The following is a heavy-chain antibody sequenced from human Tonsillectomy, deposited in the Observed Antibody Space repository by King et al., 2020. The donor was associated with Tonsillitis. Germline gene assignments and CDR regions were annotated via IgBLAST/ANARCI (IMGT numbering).Heavy chain of an antibody. V-gene: IGHV3-7*03. CDR3: ARVAGCYSIYMCV. J-gene: IGHJ6*03. D-gene: IGHD4-11*01. CDR2: INQDGSEK. Sequence: VQLVESGGGLVQPGGSLRLSCEGSGFTFRSYWMSWVRQAPGKGLEWVGNINQDGSEKYYVGSVKGRFTITRENAKDSMYLEMNSLRAEDTAVYYCARVAGCYSIYMCVWGKGTTVTVSS. CDR1: GFTFRSYW.